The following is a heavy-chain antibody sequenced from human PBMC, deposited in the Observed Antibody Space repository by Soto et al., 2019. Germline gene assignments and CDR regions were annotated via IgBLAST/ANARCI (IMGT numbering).Heavy chain of an antibody. CDR3: ARVSYSSSWYLDH. Sequence: EVQLVESGGGLVQPGGSLRLSCAASGFTFSRYEMNWVRQAPGKGLEWVSYISGSGNTIYYPDSMKGRFTISRDNAKNSLYLQVNSLRAEDTAVYYCARVSYSSSWYLDHWGQGTLVTVSS. V-gene: IGHV3-48*03. CDR2: ISGSGNTI. CDR1: GFTFSRYE. D-gene: IGHD6-13*01. J-gene: IGHJ4*02.